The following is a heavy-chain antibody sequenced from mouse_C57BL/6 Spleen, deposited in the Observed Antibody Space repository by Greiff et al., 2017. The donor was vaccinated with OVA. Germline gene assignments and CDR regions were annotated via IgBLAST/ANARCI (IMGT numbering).Heavy chain of an antibody. J-gene: IGHJ2*01. CDR1: GYTFTDYE. V-gene: IGHV1-15*01. CDR3: TRCYGSSFRFDD. D-gene: IGHD1-1*01. Sequence: VQLQQSGAELVRPGASVTLSCKASGYTFTDYEMHWVKQTPVHGLEWIGAIDPETGGTAYDQKFKGKAILTADKSSSTAYMELRSLTSEDSAVYYCTRCYGSSFRFDDWGKGTTLTVSS. CDR2: IDPETGGT.